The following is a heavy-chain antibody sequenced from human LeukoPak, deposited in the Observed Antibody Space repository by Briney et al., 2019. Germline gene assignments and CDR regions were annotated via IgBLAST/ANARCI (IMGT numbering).Heavy chain of an antibody. CDR1: GFTLNSFW. Sequence: GGSLRLSCAASGFTLNSFWMYWVRQVPGKGLLWVARINSDGIRTSHADSVQGRFTISRDNANNTLYLQMNSLRVEDTAVYYCARGGSGSGYHYYYYYMDVWGKGTTVTISS. D-gene: IGHD3-22*01. V-gene: IGHV3-74*01. J-gene: IGHJ6*03. CDR3: ARGGSGSGYHYYYYYMDV. CDR2: INSDGIRT.